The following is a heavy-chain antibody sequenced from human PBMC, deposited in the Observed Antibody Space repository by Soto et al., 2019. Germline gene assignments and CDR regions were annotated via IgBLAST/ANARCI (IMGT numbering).Heavy chain of an antibody. CDR3: SCLAWFGDPVPPFDC. J-gene: IGHJ4*02. CDR1: GFTFTSYA. V-gene: IGHV3-23*01. D-gene: IGHD3-10*01. Sequence: EVQLLESGGGLVQPGGSLRLSCAASGFTFTSYAMAWVRQPPGKGLEWVSGVSGSGGRTHHADSVKGRFTVSRDNSKNTLYLQMNTLRVEDTAVYYCSCLAWFGDPVPPFDCWGQGTVVTVS. CDR2: VSGSGGRT.